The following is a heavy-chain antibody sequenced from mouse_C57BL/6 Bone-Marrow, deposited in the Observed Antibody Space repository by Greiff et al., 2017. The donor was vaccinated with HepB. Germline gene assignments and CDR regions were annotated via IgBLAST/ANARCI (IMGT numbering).Heavy chain of an antibody. CDR1: GYTFTDYY. J-gene: IGHJ4*01. CDR3: ARWAKGYYAMDY. V-gene: IGHV1-19*01. Sequence: SGPVLVKPGASVKMSCKASGYTFTDYYMNWVKQSHGKSLEWIGVINPYNGGTSYNQKFKGKATLTVDKSSSTAYMELNSLTSEDSAVYYCARWAKGYYAMDYWGQGTSVTVSS. CDR2: INPYNGGT.